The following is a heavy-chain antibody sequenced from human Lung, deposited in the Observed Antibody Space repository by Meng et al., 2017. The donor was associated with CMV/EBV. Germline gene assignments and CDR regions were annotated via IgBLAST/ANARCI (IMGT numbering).Heavy chain of an antibody. CDR1: GFTVGVYV. D-gene: IGHD1-14*01. V-gene: IGHV3-30*04. J-gene: IGHJ6*02. CDR2: LSFDGSSQ. CDR3: ARGGNRGGRWFYAMDV. Sequence: GGSXRLXCAASGFTVGVYVMHWVRQSPGKGLEWVASLSFDGSSQYYADSVMGRFSISREISNNTFDLQMNTLRPEDTAQYYCARGGNRGGRWFYAMDVWGQGTTVTVSS.